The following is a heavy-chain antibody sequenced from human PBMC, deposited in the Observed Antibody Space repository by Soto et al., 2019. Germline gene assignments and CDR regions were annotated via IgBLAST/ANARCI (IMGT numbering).Heavy chain of an antibody. J-gene: IGHJ4*02. CDR1: GSSVSSYD. CDR2: ISSCGSNI. D-gene: IGHD3-22*01. V-gene: IGHV3-48*03. Sequence: GGSLRLSCATCGSSVSSYDMNKARQAPGKGLEWVSYISSCGSNIYYADSVKGRFIISSDNANNALYLQMNRLRAEDTAVYYCAQYYYHSSTYWGQGTLVTVSS. CDR3: AQYYYHSSTY.